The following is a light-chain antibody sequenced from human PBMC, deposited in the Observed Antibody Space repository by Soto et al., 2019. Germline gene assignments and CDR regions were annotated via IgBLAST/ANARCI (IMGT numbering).Light chain of an antibody. CDR3: HQRQSWPRT. Sequence: EIVLTQSPATLSLSPCEGATLSFSASQSVSSYLAWYQQKPGQAPRLLIYDASNRATGIPARFSGSGSGTDFTLTISSLEPEDSAVYYCHQRQSWPRTFGQGTKVDIK. CDR1: QSVSSY. V-gene: IGKV3-11*01. J-gene: IGKJ1*01. CDR2: DAS.